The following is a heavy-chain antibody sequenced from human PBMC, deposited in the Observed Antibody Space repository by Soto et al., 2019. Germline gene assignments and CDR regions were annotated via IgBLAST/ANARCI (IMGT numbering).Heavy chain of an antibody. Sequence: ASVKVSCKASGYTFTSYAMHWVRQAPRQRLEWMGIINPSGGSTSYAQKFQGRVTMTRDTSTSTVYMELSSLRSEDTAVYYCARDKGLIAARPEPGNWFDPWGQGTLVTVSS. J-gene: IGHJ5*02. D-gene: IGHD6-6*01. V-gene: IGHV1-46*01. CDR1: GYTFTSYA. CDR2: INPSGGST. CDR3: ARDKGLIAARPEPGNWFDP.